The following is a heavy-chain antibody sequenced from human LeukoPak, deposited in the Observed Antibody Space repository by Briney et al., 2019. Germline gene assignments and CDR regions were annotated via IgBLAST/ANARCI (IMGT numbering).Heavy chain of an antibody. V-gene: IGHV1-18*04. CDR2: ISAYNGNT. Sequence: RASVKVSCKASGYSFTSHYMHWVRQAPGEGLEWMGWISAYNGNTNYAQKLQGRVTMTTDTSTSTAYMELRSLRSDDTAVYYCARNAGYCSGGSCYFDYWGQGTLVTVSS. J-gene: IGHJ4*02. CDR1: GYSFTSHY. CDR3: ARNAGYCSGGSCYFDY. D-gene: IGHD2-15*01.